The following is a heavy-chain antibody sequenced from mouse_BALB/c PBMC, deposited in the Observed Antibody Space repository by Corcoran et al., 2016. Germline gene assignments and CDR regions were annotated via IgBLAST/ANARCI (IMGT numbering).Heavy chain of an antibody. V-gene: IGHV3-6*02. D-gene: IGHD2-1*01. CDR2: ISYDGSN. CDR3: AVYYGNYGYFDY. CDR1: GYSITSGYY. J-gene: IGHJ2*01. Sequence: DVQLQESGPGLVKPSQSLSLTCSVTGYSITSGYYWNWIRQFPGNKLEWMGYISYDGSNNYNPSLKNRISITRDTSKNQFFLKLNSVTTEDTATYYCAVYYGNYGYFDYWGQGTTLTVSS.